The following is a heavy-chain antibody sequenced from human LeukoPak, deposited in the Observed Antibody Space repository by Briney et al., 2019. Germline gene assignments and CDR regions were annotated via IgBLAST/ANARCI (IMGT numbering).Heavy chain of an antibody. CDR3: HQPVTLPA. V-gene: IGHV3-7*01. D-gene: IGHD2-2*01. J-gene: IGHJ5*02. CDR2: IKEDGSDK. CDR1: GITFRNYW. Sequence: GGSLRLSCVVSGITFRNYWMSWVRQAPGKGLEWVAFIKEDGSDKHYVDSVKGRFSISRDNAKNSLYLQMNSLRAEDTAVYFCHQPVTLPAWGQGALVTVSP.